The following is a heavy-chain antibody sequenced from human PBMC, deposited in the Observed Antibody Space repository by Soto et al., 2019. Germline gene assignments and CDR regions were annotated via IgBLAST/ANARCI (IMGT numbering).Heavy chain of an antibody. CDR2: IIPIFGTA. CDR1: GGTSSSYA. V-gene: IGHV1-69*13. J-gene: IGHJ4*02. Sequence: SVKVSCKASGGTSSSYAISWVRQAPGQGLEWMGGIIPIFGTANYAQKFQGRVTITADESTSTAYMELNSLRSEDTAVYYCARVGLRPKVTTVTTGPFDYWGQGTLVTVSS. CDR3: ARVGLRPKVTTVTTGPFDY. D-gene: IGHD4-4*01.